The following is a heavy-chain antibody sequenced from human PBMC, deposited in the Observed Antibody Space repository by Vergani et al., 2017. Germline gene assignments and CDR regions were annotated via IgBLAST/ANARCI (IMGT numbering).Heavy chain of an antibody. Sequence: QVQLQQWGAGLLKPSETLSLTCAVYGGSFSGYYWSWIRQPPGKGLEWIGEINHSGSTNYNPSLKSRVTISVDTSKNQFSLKLSSLTAADTAVYYCARGLYKYSGYRTVDYWGQGTLVTVSS. J-gene: IGHJ4*02. CDR2: INHSGST. V-gene: IGHV4-34*01. CDR1: GGSFSGYY. D-gene: IGHD5-12*01. CDR3: ARGLYKYSGYRTVDY.